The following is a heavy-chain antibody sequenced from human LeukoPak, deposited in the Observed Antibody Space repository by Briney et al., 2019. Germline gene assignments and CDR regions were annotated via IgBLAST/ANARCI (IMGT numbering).Heavy chain of an antibody. CDR3: AHSYYGSGIPNFPFDY. V-gene: IGHV2-5*02. D-gene: IGHD3-10*01. CDR1: GFSLGTGGGG. Sequence: SGPTLVKPPQTLTLTCTFSGFSLGTGGGGVGGIRQPPGKALEWLSLIYWDDDKRYSPALKSRSTSTKDTSNTQVVLTMTNMDPVDTATYYCAHSYYGSGIPNFPFDYWGQGTLVTVSS. CDR2: IYWDDDK. J-gene: IGHJ4*02.